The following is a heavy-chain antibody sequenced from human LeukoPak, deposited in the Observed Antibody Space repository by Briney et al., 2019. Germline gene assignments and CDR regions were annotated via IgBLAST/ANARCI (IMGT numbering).Heavy chain of an antibody. D-gene: IGHD6-19*01. CDR2: IYTSGNT. J-gene: IGHJ3*02. V-gene: IGHV4-4*09. CDR3: ARPYSSGWSGAFDI. Sequence: PSETLFLTCTVSVGSISSYYWSWIRQPPGKGLEWIGNIYTSGNTNYNPSLKRRVAISVDTSKNQFSLKLNSVTAADTAVYYCARPYSSGWSGAFDIWGQGTMVTVSS. CDR1: VGSISSYY.